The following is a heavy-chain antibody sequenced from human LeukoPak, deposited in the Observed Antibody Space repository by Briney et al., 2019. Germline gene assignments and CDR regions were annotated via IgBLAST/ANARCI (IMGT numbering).Heavy chain of an antibody. Sequence: GGSLRLSCAASGFTFSSYAMSWVRQAPGKGLEWVSAISGSGGSTYYADSVKGRFTISRDNSKITLYLQMNSLRAEDTAVYYCAKENMVRGVMGYYYYYGMDVWGQGTTVTVSS. J-gene: IGHJ6*02. CDR1: GFTFSSYA. V-gene: IGHV3-23*01. CDR3: AKENMVRGVMGYYYYYGMDV. D-gene: IGHD3-10*01. CDR2: ISGSGGST.